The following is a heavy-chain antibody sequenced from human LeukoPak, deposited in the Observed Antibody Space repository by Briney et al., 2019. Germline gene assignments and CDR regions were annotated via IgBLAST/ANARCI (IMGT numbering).Heavy chain of an antibody. V-gene: IGHV1-46*01. D-gene: IGHD6-19*01. CDR1: GYTFTSYY. Sequence: ASVKVSCKASGYTFTSYYMHWVRQAPGQGLEWMGIINPSGGSTSYAQKFQGRVTMTRDTSTSTVYMELSSLRSEDTAVYYCARDSEIEGGVAGHFDYWGQGTLVTVSS. CDR3: ARDSEIEGGVAGHFDY. CDR2: INPSGGST. J-gene: IGHJ4*02.